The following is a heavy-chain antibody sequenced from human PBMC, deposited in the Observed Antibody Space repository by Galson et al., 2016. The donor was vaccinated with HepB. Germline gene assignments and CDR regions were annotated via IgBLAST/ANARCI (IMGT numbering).Heavy chain of an antibody. D-gene: IGHD3-10*01. CDR2: VYYSGST. J-gene: IGHJ4*02. CDR3: ARPLEGFTYGCFDS. Sequence: SETLSLTCTVSGVSISSSSYFWGWIRQPPGKGLDYIGSVYYSGSTYYNPSLKSRVTISIDTSKNQSSLKLTSVTATDTAVYYCARPLEGFTYGCFDSWGQGTLVTVSS. CDR1: GVSISSSSYF. V-gene: IGHV4-39*01.